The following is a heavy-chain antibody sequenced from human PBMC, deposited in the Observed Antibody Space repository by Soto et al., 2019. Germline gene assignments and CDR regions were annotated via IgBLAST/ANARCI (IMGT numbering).Heavy chain of an antibody. V-gene: IGHV3-33*01. J-gene: IGHJ6*02. CDR1: GFTFSSYG. CDR3: AVAANANPMNNYYHYGMDV. CDR2: IWFDGSNK. Sequence: QVQLVESGGGVVQPGKSLRLSCAASGFTFSSYGMHWVRQAPAKGLEWVALIWFDGSNKYYADSVKGRLTISRDNSNNTLYLQINSLRVEDTAVYYCAVAANANPMNNYYHYGMDVWGHGTTVTVSS. D-gene: IGHD6-25*01.